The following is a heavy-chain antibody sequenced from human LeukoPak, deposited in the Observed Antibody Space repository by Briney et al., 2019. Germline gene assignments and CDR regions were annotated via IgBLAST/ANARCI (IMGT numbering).Heavy chain of an antibody. Sequence: SETLSLTCAVYGGSFSGYYWSWIRQPPGKGLEWIGEINHSGSTNYNPSLKSRVTISVDTSKNQFSLKLSSVTAADTAVYYCARTSLYYYDSSGYSLAGEYFQHWGQGTLVTVSS. CDR1: GGSFSGYY. V-gene: IGHV4-34*01. CDR3: ARTSLYYYDSSGYSLAGEYFQH. J-gene: IGHJ1*01. CDR2: INHSGST. D-gene: IGHD3-22*01.